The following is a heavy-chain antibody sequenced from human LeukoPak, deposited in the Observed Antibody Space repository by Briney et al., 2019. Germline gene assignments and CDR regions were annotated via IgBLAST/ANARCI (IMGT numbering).Heavy chain of an antibody. CDR1: GFTLSSYA. V-gene: IGHV3-23*01. Sequence: PGGSLRLSCEASGFTLSSYAMSWVRQAPGKGLEWVSAISGSGGSTYYADSVKGRFTISRDNSKNTLYLQMNSLRAEDTAVYYCAKARGIAVAMEFDYWGQGALVTVSS. CDR2: ISGSGGST. CDR3: AKARGIAVAMEFDY. D-gene: IGHD6-19*01. J-gene: IGHJ4*02.